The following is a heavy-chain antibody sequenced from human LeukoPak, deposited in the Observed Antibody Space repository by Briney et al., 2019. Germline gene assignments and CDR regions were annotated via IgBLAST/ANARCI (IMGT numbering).Heavy chain of an antibody. V-gene: IGHV4-34*01. CDR2: INHSGST. CDR3: ARHYSNYLNWFDP. Sequence: SETLSLTCAVYGGSFSGYYWSWIRQPPGKGLEWIGEINHSGSTNYNPSLKSRVTISVDTSKNQFSLKLSSVTAADTAVYYCARHYSNYLNWFDPWGQGTLVTVSS. D-gene: IGHD4-11*01. J-gene: IGHJ5*02. CDR1: GGSFSGYY.